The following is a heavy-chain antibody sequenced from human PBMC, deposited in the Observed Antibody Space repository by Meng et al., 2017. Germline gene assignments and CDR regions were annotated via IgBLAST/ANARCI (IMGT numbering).Heavy chain of an antibody. V-gene: IGHV3-15*01. CDR1: GFRVTDAW. D-gene: IGHD6-13*01. CDR3: ATGAAAADH. CDR2: INSNSDGGTT. Sequence: VQPGESGGGLVEPGGSLRLSCAASGFRVTDAWMSWARQAPGKGLEWVGRINSNSDGGTTDYAAPVKGRFTISRDDSKNTLYLQMNSLITEDTAVYFCATGAAAADHWGQGTLVTVSS. J-gene: IGHJ4*02.